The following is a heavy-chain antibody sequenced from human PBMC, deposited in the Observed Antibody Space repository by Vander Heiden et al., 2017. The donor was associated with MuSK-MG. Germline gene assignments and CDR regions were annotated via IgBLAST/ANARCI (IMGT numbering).Heavy chain of an antibody. CDR1: GGSISSSSYY. V-gene: IGHV4-39*01. CDR2: IYYSGST. CDR3: MREPGYYGMDV. J-gene: IGHJ6*02. Sequence: QLQLQESGPGLVKPSETLSLTCTVSGGSISSSSYYWGWIRQPPGKGLEWIGSIYYSGSTYYNPSLKSRVTISVDTSKNQFSLKLSSVTAADTAVYYCMREPGYYGMDVWGQGTTVTVSS.